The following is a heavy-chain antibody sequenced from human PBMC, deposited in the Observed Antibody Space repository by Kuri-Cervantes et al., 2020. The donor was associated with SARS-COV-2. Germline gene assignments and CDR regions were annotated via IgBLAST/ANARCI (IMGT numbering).Heavy chain of an antibody. CDR1: GFTFSSYG. CDR3: AKDSNTAMVSALDY. CDR2: ISYDGSNK. D-gene: IGHD5-18*01. Sequence: GESLKISCAASGFTFSSYGMHWVRQAPGKGLEWVAVISYDGSNKYYADSVKGRFTISRDNSKNTLYLQMNSLRAEDTAVYYCAKDSNTAMVSALDYWGQGTLVTVSS. J-gene: IGHJ4*02. V-gene: IGHV3-30*18.